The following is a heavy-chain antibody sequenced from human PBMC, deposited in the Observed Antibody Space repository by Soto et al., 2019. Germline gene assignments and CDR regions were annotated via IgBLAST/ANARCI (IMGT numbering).Heavy chain of an antibody. CDR1: GSTFTSYG. D-gene: IGHD3-22*01. J-gene: IGHJ4*02. V-gene: IGHV1-18*01. CDR2: ISAYNGNT. Sequence: QVQLVQSGAEEKKPGASVKVSCKASGSTFTSYGISWVRQAPGQGLEWMGWISAYNGNTNYAQKIQGRVTITIDTSTSTAYMERRRLRSDDTAVYYCARDGKWVDSSGYYPDYWGQGTLVTVSS. CDR3: ARDGKWVDSSGYYPDY.